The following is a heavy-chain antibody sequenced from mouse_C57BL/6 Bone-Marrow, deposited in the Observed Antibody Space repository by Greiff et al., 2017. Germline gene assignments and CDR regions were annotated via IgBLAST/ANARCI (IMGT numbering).Heavy chain of an antibody. CDR1: GYTFTSYW. J-gene: IGHJ2*01. Sequence: VKVVESGAELVRPGSSVKLSCKASGYTFTSYWMHWVKQRPIQGLEWIGNIDPSDSETHYNQKFKDKATLTVDKSSSTAYMQLSSLTSEDSAVYYCARSGSSYDYWGQGTTLTVSS. CDR3: ARSGSSYDY. CDR2: IDPSDSET. V-gene: IGHV1-52*01. D-gene: IGHD1-1*01.